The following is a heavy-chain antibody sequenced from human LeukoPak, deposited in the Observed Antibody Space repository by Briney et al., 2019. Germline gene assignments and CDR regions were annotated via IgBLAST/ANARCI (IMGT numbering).Heavy chain of an antibody. J-gene: IGHJ4*02. V-gene: IGHV4-30-4*01. CDR1: GGSISSGDYY. CDR2: IYYSGST. CDR3: ARASTVTTWSLGY. D-gene: IGHD4-17*01. Sequence: SQTLSLTCTVSGGSISSGDYYWSWIRQPPGKGLEWIGYIYYSGSTYYNPSLKSRVTISVDTSKNQFSLNLSSVTAADTAMYYCARASTVTTWSLGYWGQGILVTVSS.